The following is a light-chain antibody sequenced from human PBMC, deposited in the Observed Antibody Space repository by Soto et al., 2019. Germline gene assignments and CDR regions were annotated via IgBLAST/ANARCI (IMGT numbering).Light chain of an antibody. Sequence: QSVLTQSPSASASLGASVKLTCTLSSGHSNYAIAWHQQQPEKGPRYLMKLNSDGSHSKGDGIPDRFSGSSSGAERSLTISSLQSEDEADYYCQTWGTGIVVFGGGTKLTVI. CDR2: LNSDGSH. CDR1: SGHSNYA. V-gene: IGLV4-69*01. CDR3: QTWGTGIVV. J-gene: IGLJ2*01.